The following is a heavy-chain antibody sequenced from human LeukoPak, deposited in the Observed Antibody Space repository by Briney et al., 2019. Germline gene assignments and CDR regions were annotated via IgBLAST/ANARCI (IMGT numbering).Heavy chain of an antibody. CDR1: GFTFNTHE. CDR2: ISSSGSSM. J-gene: IGHJ4*02. V-gene: IGHV3-48*03. D-gene: IGHD6-19*01. CDR3: AKWLVV. Sequence: GGSLRLPCAASGFTFNTHEMNWVRQAPGKGLEWASSISSSGSSMYYADSVKGRFTISRDNAKNSLYLQMNSLRAEDTAVYYCAKWLVVGGQGTLVTVSS.